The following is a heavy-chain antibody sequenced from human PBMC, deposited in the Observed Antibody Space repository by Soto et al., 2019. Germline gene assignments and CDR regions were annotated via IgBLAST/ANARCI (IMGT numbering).Heavy chain of an antibody. Sequence: QVQLVQSGAEVKKPGSSVKVSCKASGGTFSSYAISWVRQAPGQGLEWMGGIIPIFGTANYAQKFQGRVTIXGDGSXXTADMELSSLRSEDTAVYYCARIGYSSGWLDAFDIWGQGTMVTVSS. CDR1: GGTFSSYA. CDR3: ARIGYSSGWLDAFDI. V-gene: IGHV1-69*12. J-gene: IGHJ3*02. D-gene: IGHD6-19*01. CDR2: IIPIFGTA.